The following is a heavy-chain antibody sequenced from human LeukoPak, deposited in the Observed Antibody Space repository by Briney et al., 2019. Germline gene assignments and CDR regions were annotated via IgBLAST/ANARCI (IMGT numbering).Heavy chain of an antibody. CDR2: IRYDGSNK. V-gene: IGHV3-30*02. D-gene: IGHD2-2*01. J-gene: IGHJ5*02. CDR1: GFTFSSYS. Sequence: GGSLRLSCAASGFTFSSYSMNWVRQAPGKGLEWVSFIRYDGSNKYYADSVKGRFTISRDNSKNTLYLQMNSLRAEDTAVYYCARDRSDCTSTGCQRWFDPWGQGTLVTVSS. CDR3: ARDRSDCTSTGCQRWFDP.